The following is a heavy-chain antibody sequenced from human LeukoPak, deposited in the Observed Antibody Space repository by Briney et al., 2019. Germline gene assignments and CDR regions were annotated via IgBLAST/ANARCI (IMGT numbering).Heavy chain of an antibody. Sequence: GGSLRLSCVASGFTFSSYAMNWVRLAPGKGLEWVSVISGSGDSTYYADSVKGRFTISRDNAKNSLYLQMNSLRAEDTAVYYCAKDRTPLRLGQLSPWGQGTLVTVSS. CDR3: AKDRTPLRLGQLSP. V-gene: IGHV3-23*01. CDR1: GFTFSSYA. J-gene: IGHJ5*02. D-gene: IGHD3-16*02. CDR2: ISGSGDST.